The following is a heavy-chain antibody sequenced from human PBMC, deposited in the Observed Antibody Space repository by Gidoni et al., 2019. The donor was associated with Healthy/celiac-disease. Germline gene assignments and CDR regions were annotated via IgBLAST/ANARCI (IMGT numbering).Heavy chain of an antibody. V-gene: IGHV3-11*06. CDR1: GFTFSDYY. Sequence: QVQLVESGGGLVKPGGSLRLSCAASGFTFSDYYMSWIRQAPGKGLEWVSYISSSSSYTNYADSVKGRFTISRDNAKNSLYLQMNSLRAEDTAVYYCARWKSWFGELPVDYWGQGTLVTVSS. D-gene: IGHD3-10*01. CDR2: ISSSSSYT. J-gene: IGHJ4*02. CDR3: ARWKSWFGELPVDY.